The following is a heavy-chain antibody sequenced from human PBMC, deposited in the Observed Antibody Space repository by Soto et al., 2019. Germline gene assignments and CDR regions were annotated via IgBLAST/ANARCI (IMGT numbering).Heavy chain of an antibody. CDR3: ARMAHYEDFTNNAFEI. Sequence: TSETLSLTCTVSGGSISSYYWSWIRQPPGKGLEWIGYIYYSGSTNYNPSLKSRATISVDTSKNQFSLKLSSVTAADTAVYYCARMAHYEDFTNNAFEIWGQGTMVTVSS. CDR2: IYYSGST. CDR1: GGSISSYY. J-gene: IGHJ3*02. V-gene: IGHV4-59*08. D-gene: IGHD3-3*01.